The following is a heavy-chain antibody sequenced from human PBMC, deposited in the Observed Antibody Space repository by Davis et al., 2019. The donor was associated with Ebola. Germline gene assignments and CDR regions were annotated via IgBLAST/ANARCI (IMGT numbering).Heavy chain of an antibody. V-gene: IGHV3-15*01. CDR2: IKSKTDGGTT. CDR3: TTEKTDWVAAAGMKVPDNWFDP. CDR1: GFTFSNAW. D-gene: IGHD6-13*01. Sequence: PGGSLRLSCAASGFTFSNAWMSWVRQAPGKGLEWVGRIKSKTDGGTTDYAAPVKGRFTISRDDSKNTLYLQMNSLKTEDTAVYYCTTEKTDWVAAAGMKVPDNWFDPWGQGTLVTVSS. J-gene: IGHJ5*02.